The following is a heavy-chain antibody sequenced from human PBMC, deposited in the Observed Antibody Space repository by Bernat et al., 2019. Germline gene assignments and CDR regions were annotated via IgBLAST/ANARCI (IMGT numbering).Heavy chain of an antibody. J-gene: IGHJ4*02. V-gene: IGHV4-59*08. D-gene: IGHD3-10*02. CDR2: VSYTGST. Sequence: QVQLQESGPGLVKPSETLSLTCTVSGGSISNDYWGWVRQPPGKELEWIGYVSYTGSTHYTPHLKSRATVSLDPSDNQFSLNLSSVTAADTAVYYCARMFPPLTDYYFDSWGQGTLVTVSS. CDR1: GGSISNDY. CDR3: ARMFPPLTDYYFDS.